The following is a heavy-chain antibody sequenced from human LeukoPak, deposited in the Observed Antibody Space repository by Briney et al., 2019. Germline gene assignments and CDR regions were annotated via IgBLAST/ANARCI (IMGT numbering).Heavy chain of an antibody. J-gene: IGHJ4*02. D-gene: IGHD3-9*01. Sequence: GGSLRLSCAASGFTFSSYGMHWVRQAPGKGLEWVAVISYDGSNKYYADSVKGRFTISRDNAKNSLYLQMNSLRAEDTALYHCARVAYDILTGYLYYFDYWGQGTLVTVSS. CDR1: GFTFSSYG. CDR3: ARVAYDILTGYLYYFDY. V-gene: IGHV3-30*03. CDR2: ISYDGSNK.